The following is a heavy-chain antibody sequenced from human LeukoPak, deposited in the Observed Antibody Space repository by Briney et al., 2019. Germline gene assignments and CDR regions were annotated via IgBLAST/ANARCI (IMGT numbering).Heavy chain of an antibody. V-gene: IGHV3-7*01. CDR3: ARDLSGVTGYTYGRGIDY. CDR2: IKKDGSEE. D-gene: IGHD5-18*01. Sequence: PGGSLRLSCAASGLTFSSYWMSWVRQAPGKGLEWVANIKKDGSEEYYVDSVKGRFTISRDNAKTSLYLQMNSLRAEDTAVYYCARDLSGVTGYTYGRGIDYWGQGTLVTVSS. J-gene: IGHJ4*02. CDR1: GLTFSSYW.